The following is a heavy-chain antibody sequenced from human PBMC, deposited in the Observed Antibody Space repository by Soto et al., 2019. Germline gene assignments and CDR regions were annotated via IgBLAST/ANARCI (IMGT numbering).Heavy chain of an antibody. J-gene: IGHJ4*02. D-gene: IGHD3-22*01. CDR2: IIPIFGTA. CDR3: AREEYYCDSSGYNHGPCDY. V-gene: IGHV1-69*13. Sequence: GASVKVSCKASGGTFSSYAISWVRQAPGQGLEWMGGIIPIFGTANYAQKFQGRVTITADESTSTAYMELSSLRSEDTAVYYCAREEYYCDSSGYNHGPCDYWGQGTLVTVSS. CDR1: GGTFSSYA.